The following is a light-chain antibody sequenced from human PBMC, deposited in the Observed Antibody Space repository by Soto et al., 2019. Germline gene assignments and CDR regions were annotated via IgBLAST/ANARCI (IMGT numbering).Light chain of an antibody. J-gene: IGKJ2*01. CDR2: FAS. Sequence: DIQMTQSPSSLSASVGDRVSITCRASQDVSSWLAWYQQKPEKPPKSLIYFASRVQRGVPSRFSGSGSGTELSLTISNLQPEEFATYYCQQYNSYPYTFGQGTKLEIK. CDR1: QDVSSW. CDR3: QQYNSYPYT. V-gene: IGKV1D-16*01.